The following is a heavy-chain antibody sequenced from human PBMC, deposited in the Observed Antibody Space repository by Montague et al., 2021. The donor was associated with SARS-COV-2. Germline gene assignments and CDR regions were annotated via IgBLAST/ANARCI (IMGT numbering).Heavy chain of an antibody. CDR2: MHFTGKT. CDR3: ARDRFDFGAGRQGTIDF. CDR1: GDSITNHY. D-gene: IGHD3-10*01. Sequence: SETLSLTCSVSGDSITNHYWSWIRQPAGKGLEWIGRMHFTGKTNFSLFFSSRLTMSADTSKNQFSLKLTSVTAADTAMYFCARDRFDFGAGRQGTIDFWGQGTLVTVSS. J-gene: IGHJ4*02. V-gene: IGHV4-4*07.